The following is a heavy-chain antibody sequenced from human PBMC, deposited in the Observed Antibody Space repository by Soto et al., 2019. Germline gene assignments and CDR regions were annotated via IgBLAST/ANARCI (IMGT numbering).Heavy chain of an antibody. V-gene: IGHV4-31*03. CDR2: IYYSGST. D-gene: IGHD3-10*01. J-gene: IGHJ4*02. CDR1: GGSISSGGYY. CDR3: ARGGDGSGSWFPPDY. Sequence: QVQLQESGPGLVKPSQTLSLTCTVSGGSISSGGYYWSWIRQHPGNGLEWFGYIYYSGSTYNNPSLQSRVTISVDTSKNQFSLKLSSVAAADTAVYYCARGGDGSGSWFPPDYWGQGTLVTVSS.